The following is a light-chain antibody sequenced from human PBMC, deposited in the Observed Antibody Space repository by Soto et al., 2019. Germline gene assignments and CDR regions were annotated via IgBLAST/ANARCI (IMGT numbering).Light chain of an antibody. CDR3: HQYGTSDMDT. J-gene: IGKJ2*01. V-gene: IGKV3-20*01. CDR2: GAS. Sequence: ETVLTQSPGTLSLSPGRRSTLSSRPSQSISSTHLAWYQQKSGQAPRLLIYGASSRATGITDRFSGSGSGADFTLTITRQEPEDFAVYYCHQYGTSDMDTFGQGTKV. CDR1: QSISSTH.